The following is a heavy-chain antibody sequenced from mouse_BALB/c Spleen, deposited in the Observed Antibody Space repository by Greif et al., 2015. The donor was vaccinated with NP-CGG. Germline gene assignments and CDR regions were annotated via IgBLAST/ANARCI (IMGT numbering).Heavy chain of an antibody. D-gene: IGHD2-4*01. J-gene: IGHJ4*01. CDR3: ARHFMITTGYAMDY. CDR1: GFTFSSYA. CDR2: ISSGGSYT. V-gene: IGHV5-9-3*01. Sequence: EVKVVESGGGLVKPGGSLKLSCAASGFTFSSYAMSWVRQTPEKRLEWVATISSGGSYTYYPDSVKGRFTISRDNAKNTLYLQMSSLRSEDTAMYYCARHFMITTGYAMDYWGQGTSVTVSS.